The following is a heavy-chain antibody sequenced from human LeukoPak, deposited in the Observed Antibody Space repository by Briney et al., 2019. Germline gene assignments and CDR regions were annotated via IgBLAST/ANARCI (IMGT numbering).Heavy chain of an antibody. CDR2: INQDGTEK. Sequence: GGSLRLSCVASGFSFNTYWMSWVRQAPGEGLEWVANINQDGTEKYYVDSVKGRFIISRDYGKNSLYLQMNSLRVEDTAVYYCAKLAKYFYGSETFYFFEHWGQGTPVTASS. V-gene: IGHV3-7*01. CDR3: AKLAKYFYGSETFYFFEH. CDR1: GFSFNTYW. D-gene: IGHD3-10*01. J-gene: IGHJ4*02.